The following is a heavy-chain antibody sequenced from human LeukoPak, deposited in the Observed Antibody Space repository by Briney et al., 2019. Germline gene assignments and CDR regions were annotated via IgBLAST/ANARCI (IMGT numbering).Heavy chain of an antibody. D-gene: IGHD3-10*01. Sequence: SETLSLTCTVSGGSISSSSYYWGWIRQPPGKGLEWIGSIYYSGSTYYNPSLKSRVTISVDTSKNQFSLKLSSVTAADTAVYYCARSRYYGSGSPLGFDPWGQGTLVTVSS. V-gene: IGHV4-39*07. CDR3: ARSRYYGSGSPLGFDP. J-gene: IGHJ5*02. CDR1: GGSISSSSYY. CDR2: IYYSGST.